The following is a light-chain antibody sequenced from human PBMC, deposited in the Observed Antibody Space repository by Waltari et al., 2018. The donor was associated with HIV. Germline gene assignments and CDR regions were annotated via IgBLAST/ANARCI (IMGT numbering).Light chain of an antibody. J-gene: IGLJ2*01. CDR1: KLGDKY. Sequence: SYELTQPPSVSVSPGQTVSIPCPGDKLGDKYACWYQQKPGQSPVLVIFQDSRRPSGIPERFSGSNSGNTATLTISGTQAMDEADYYCQAWDSSPFVVFGGGTKLTVL. CDR3: QAWDSSPFVV. CDR2: QDS. V-gene: IGLV3-1*01.